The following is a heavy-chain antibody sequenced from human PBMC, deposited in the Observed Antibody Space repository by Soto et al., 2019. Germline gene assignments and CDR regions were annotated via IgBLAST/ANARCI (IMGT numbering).Heavy chain of an antibody. J-gene: IGHJ6*02. CDR3: AKAEPPSYSSGWHVSMDV. D-gene: IGHD6-19*01. Sequence: PGGSLRLSCAASGFTFSSYGMHWVRQAPGKGLEWVAVISYDGSNKYYADSVKGRFTISRDNSKNTLYLQMNSLRAEDTAVYYCAKAEPPSYSSGWHVSMDVWGQGTTVIVSS. CDR2: ISYDGSNK. CDR1: GFTFSSYG. V-gene: IGHV3-30*18.